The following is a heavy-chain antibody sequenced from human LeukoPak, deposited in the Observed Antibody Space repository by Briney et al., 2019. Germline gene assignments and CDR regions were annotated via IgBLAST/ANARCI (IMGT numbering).Heavy chain of an antibody. J-gene: IGHJ4*02. D-gene: IGHD1-1*01. CDR3: ARDLGPGGVNWNDPLGY. CDR1: GYTFTSYG. Sequence: ASVKVSCKASGYTFTSYGISWVRQAPGQGLEWMGWISAYNGNTNYAQKLQGRVTMTTDTSTSTAYMELRSLRSDDTAVYYCARDLGPGGVNWNDPLGYWGQGTLVTVSS. V-gene: IGHV1-18*01. CDR2: ISAYNGNT.